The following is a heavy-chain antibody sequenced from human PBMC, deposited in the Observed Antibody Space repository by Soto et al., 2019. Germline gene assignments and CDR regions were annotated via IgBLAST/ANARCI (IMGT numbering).Heavy chain of an antibody. D-gene: IGHD5-12*01. V-gene: IGHV3-48*01. CDR3: ARDRGYTGYDFAY. CDR1: GFTFSRYA. J-gene: IGHJ4*02. CDR2: INHDSGTI. Sequence: EVQLVESGGGLVQPGGSLRLSCAASGFTFSRYAMNWVRQAPGKGLEWVSYINHDSGTIYYADSVKGRFTISRDNANNLLFLQMISLRAEDTAVYYWARDRGYTGYDFAYWGQGTLVTVSS.